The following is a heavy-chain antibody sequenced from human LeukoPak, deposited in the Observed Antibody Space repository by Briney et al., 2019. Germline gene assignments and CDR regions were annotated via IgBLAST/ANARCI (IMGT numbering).Heavy chain of an antibody. V-gene: IGHV3-66*02. CDR1: GFTVSSNY. CDR2: IYSGAST. J-gene: IGHJ4*02. CDR3: ARVGFPRYNSMRGPDYFVY. D-gene: IGHD1-20*01. Sequence: GGSLRLTCAASGFTVSSNYMSWVRQAPGKGLEWVSIIYSGASTYYADSVKGRFTISRDTSKNTLYLQMSSLRAEDTAVYYCARVGFPRYNSMRGPDYFVYWGQGTLVTVSS.